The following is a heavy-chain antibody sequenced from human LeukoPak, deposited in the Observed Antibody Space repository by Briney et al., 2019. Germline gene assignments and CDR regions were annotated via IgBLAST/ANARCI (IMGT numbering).Heavy chain of an antibody. CDR3: ARQGRRYYYDSSAGAFDI. J-gene: IGHJ3*02. CDR1: GYSFTSYW. D-gene: IGHD3-22*01. CDR2: IYPGDSDT. Sequence: GESLKISCKGSGYSFTSYWTGWVRQMPGKGLEWMGIIYPGDSDTRYSPSFQGQVTISADKSISTAYLQWSSLKASDTAMYYCARQGRRYYYDSSAGAFDIWGQGTMVTVSS. V-gene: IGHV5-51*01.